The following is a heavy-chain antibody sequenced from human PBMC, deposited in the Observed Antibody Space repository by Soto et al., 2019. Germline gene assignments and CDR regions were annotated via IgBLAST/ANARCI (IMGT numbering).Heavy chain of an antibody. D-gene: IGHD1-26*01. V-gene: IGHV3-23*01. CDR3: AKGAYVAGATETYFDY. Sequence: GGSLRLSCAASGFTFSSYAMSWVRQAPGKGLTWVSGISGSGGSTYYADSVKGRFTITRDNSKNTLYLQMKSLRAEDTAVYYCAKGAYVAGATETYFDYWGQGTLVTVSS. CDR2: ISGSGGST. CDR1: GFTFSSYA. J-gene: IGHJ4*02.